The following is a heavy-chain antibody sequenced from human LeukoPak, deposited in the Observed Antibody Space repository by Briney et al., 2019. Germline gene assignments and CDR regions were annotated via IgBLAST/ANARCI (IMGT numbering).Heavy chain of an antibody. CDR3: ASRYGSETEWFDP. D-gene: IGHD3-10*01. V-gene: IGHV4-31*03. J-gene: IGHJ5*02. CDR1: GASISSGSYY. CDR2: IYYSGNT. Sequence: PSETLSLTCTVPGASISSGSYYWSWIRQHPGKGREGIGHIYYSGNTYYNPSLESRVSISVDTSKNQFSLKLSSVTAADTAVYDCASRYGSETEWFDPWGQGTLVTVSS.